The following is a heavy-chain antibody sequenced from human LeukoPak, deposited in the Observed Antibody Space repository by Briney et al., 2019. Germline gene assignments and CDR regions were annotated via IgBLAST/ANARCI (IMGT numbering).Heavy chain of an antibody. CDR2: ISYDGSNK. J-gene: IGHJ4*02. V-gene: IGHV3-30*03. CDR1: GFTFSSYG. D-gene: IGHD3-22*01. CDR3: ATPRDYYDSSGYYYGDY. Sequence: GGSLRLSCAASGFTFSSYGMHWGRQGPGKGLEWVAVISYDGSNKYYADSVKGRFTISIDNSKNTLYLQMNSLRAEDTAVYYCATPRDYYDSSGYYYGDYWGPGTLVTVSS.